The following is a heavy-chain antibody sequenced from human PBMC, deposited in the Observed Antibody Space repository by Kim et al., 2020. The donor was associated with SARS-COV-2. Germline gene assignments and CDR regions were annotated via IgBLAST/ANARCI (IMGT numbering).Heavy chain of an antibody. J-gene: IGHJ4*02. D-gene: IGHD6-13*01. V-gene: IGHV3-23*01. CDR1: GFTFSNYG. Sequence: GGSLRLSCAASGFTFSNYGMSWVRQAPGKGLEWVSGISGSGDTTSYVDSVKGRFTISRDNSKNALYLQMSSLRAEDTAIYYCANPRQPDYWGQGTLVTVS. CDR2: ISGSGDTT. CDR3: ANPRQPDY.